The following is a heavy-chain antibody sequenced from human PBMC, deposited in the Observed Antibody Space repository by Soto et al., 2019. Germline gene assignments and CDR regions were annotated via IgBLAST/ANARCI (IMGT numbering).Heavy chain of an antibody. V-gene: IGHV3-30*14. CDR1: GFTFNNFA. CDR3: ANEVDVAFSSLQYGMDV. CDR2: ISYDGTYK. Sequence: QVQLVESGGGVVQPGRSLRLSCAASGFTFNNFATHWVRQAPGKGLEWVAFISYDGTYKYYADSVRGRFTVYRDNSKSTLFLQMNSLKFEDTAVYVCANEVDVAFSSLQYGMDVWGQGTTVTVSS. D-gene: IGHD5-12*01. J-gene: IGHJ6*02.